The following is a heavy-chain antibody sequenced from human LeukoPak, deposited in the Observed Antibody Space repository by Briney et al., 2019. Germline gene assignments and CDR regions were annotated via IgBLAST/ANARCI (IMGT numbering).Heavy chain of an antibody. J-gene: IGHJ6*02. D-gene: IGHD2-2*02. CDR1: GFTFSSYS. CDR2: ISSSSSYI. Sequence: PGGSLRLSCAASGFTFSSYSMNWVRQAPGKGLEWVSSISSSSSYIYYADSVKGRFTISRDNAKNSLYLQMNSLRAEDTAVYYCARDASNPAYCSSTSCYTEYYYGMDVWGQGTTVTVSS. V-gene: IGHV3-21*01. CDR3: ARDASNPAYCSSTSCYTEYYYGMDV.